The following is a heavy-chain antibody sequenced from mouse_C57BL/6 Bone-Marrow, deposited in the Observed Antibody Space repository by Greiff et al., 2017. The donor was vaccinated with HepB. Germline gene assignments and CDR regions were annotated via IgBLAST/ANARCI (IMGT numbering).Heavy chain of an antibody. CDR1: GYTFTDYN. CDR3: ARLTYGNVPLFAY. J-gene: IGHJ3*01. Sequence: EVQLQQSGPELVKPGASVKIPCKASGYTFTDYNMDWVKQSHGKSLEWIGDINPNNGGTIYNQKFKGKATLTVDKSSSTAYMELRSLTSEDTAVYYCARLTYGNVPLFAYWGQGTLVTVSA. V-gene: IGHV1-18*01. D-gene: IGHD2-1*01. CDR2: INPNNGGT.